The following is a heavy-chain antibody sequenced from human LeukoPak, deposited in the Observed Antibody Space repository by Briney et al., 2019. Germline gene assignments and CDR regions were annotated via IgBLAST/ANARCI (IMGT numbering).Heavy chain of an antibody. CDR3: ARHYYDSSGYYSHFDY. Sequence: PSETLSLTCTVSGGSISSSSYYWGWIRQPPGQGLEWIGSIYYSGSTYYNPSLKSRVTISVDTSKNQFSLKLSSVTAADTAVYYCARHYYDSSGYYSHFDYWGQGTLVTVSS. CDR1: GGSISSSSYY. J-gene: IGHJ4*02. V-gene: IGHV4-39*01. D-gene: IGHD3-22*01. CDR2: IYYSGST.